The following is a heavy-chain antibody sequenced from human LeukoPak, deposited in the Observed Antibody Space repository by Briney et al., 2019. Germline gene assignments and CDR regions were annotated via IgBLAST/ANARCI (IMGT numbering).Heavy chain of an antibody. V-gene: IGHV3-33*01. CDR2: IWYDGSNK. J-gene: IGHJ4*02. CDR1: GFTFRSYG. Sequence: GGSLRLSCAASGFTFRSYGMHWVRQAPGKGLLWVAVIWYDGSNKYYADSVKGRFTISRDNSKNTLSLQMNSLRAEDTAVYYCARELPPLEKYYFDYWGQGTLVTVSS. D-gene: IGHD3-3*01. CDR3: ARELPPLEKYYFDY.